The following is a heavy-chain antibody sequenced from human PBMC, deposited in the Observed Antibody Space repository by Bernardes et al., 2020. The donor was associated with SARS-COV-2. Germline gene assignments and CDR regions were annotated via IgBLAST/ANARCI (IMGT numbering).Heavy chain of an antibody. CDR3: ARGSSSWYLPRPDAFDI. J-gene: IGHJ3*02. V-gene: IGHV3-64*01. D-gene: IGHD6-13*01. Sequence: GGSLRLSCAASGFTFSSYAMHWVRQAPGKGLEYVSAISSNGGSTYYANSVKGRFTISRDNSKNTLYLQMGSLRAEDMAVYYCARGSSSWYLPRPDAFDIWGQGTMVTVSS. CDR1: GFTFSSYA. CDR2: ISSNGGST.